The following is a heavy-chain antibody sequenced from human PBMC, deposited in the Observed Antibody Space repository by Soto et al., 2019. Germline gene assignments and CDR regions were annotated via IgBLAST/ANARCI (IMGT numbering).Heavy chain of an antibody. J-gene: IGHJ6*02. CDR2: IYHSGST. Sequence: SETLSLTCSVSGGSVSISNLWSLFRQPPGKGLEWIGEIYHSGSTNYNPSLKSRVTISVDKSKNQFSLKLSSVTAADTAVYYCARVSLRWDYVLTIYYYYGMDVWGQGTTVTVS. D-gene: IGHD3-16*01. CDR1: GGSVSISNL. CDR3: ARVSLRWDYVLTIYYYYGMDV. V-gene: IGHV4-4*02.